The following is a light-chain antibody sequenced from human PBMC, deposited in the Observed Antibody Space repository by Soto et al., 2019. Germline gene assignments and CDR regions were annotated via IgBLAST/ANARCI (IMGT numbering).Light chain of an antibody. CDR2: DVS. CDR3: CSYAGDYTWV. J-gene: IGLJ3*02. V-gene: IGLV2-11*01. Sequence: QSALTQPRSVSGSPGQSVTISCTGTSSDVGGYNYVSWYQHHPGKAPKFMIYDVSKRPSRVPDRFSASKSGNTASLTMSGLQADDEAHYYCCSYAGDYTWVFGGGTQLTVL. CDR1: SSDVGGYNY.